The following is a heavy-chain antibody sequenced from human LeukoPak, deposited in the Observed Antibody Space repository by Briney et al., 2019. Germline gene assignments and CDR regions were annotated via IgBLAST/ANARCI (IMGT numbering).Heavy chain of an antibody. CDR3: ARDPSRSAMASS. D-gene: IGHD5-18*01. Sequence: GGSLRLSCAASGFTVSTNYMNWVRQTPGKGLEWVSIIYSGGTTNYADSVKGRFTISRDNSKNTLYFQMNSLRAEDTAVYYCARDPSRSAMASSWGQGILVTVSS. V-gene: IGHV3-53*01. J-gene: IGHJ5*02. CDR1: GFTVSTNY. CDR2: IYSGGTT.